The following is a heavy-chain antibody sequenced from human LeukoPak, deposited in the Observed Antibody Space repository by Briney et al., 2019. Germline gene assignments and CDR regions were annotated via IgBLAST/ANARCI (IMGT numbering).Heavy chain of an antibody. CDR3: ARLGPVTKDHYCDY. D-gene: IGHD4-17*01. J-gene: IGHJ4*02. CDR2: INQDESSQ. Sequence: GGSLRLSCAASGVSFTTYWMGWVRQAPGKGLEWVANINQDESSQYYVDAVRGRFTISRDNAKNSLNLQMNSLRGEDTAVYFCARLGPVTKDHYCDYWGQGTQVTVSS. CDR1: GVSFTTYW. V-gene: IGHV3-7*01.